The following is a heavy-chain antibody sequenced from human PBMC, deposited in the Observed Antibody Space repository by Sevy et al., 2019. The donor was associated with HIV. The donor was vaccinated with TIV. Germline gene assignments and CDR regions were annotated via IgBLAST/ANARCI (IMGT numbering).Heavy chain of an antibody. CDR3: ANETAGGYLP. J-gene: IGHJ5*02. V-gene: IGHV3-23*01. Sequence: GGSLRLSCVASGSTFSSYVMSWVRQAPGKGLEWVSTISGSGGYTYYADSVKGRFTISRDNSKNTVDLLIISLRAEDTAVYYCANETAGGYLPWGQGTLVTVSS. CDR2: ISGSGGYT. CDR1: GSTFSSYV. D-gene: IGHD3-22*01.